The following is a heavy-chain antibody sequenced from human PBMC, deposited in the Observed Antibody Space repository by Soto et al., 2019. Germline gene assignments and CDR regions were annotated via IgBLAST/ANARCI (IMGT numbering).Heavy chain of an antibody. V-gene: IGHV4-38-2*01. CDR1: GFFISSGNC. CDR3: AKNLPRTGRFDY. CDR2: IFHGGNT. Sequence: PSETLSLTCAVSGFFISSGNCWGWIRKPPGKGLEWIGSIFHGGNTYYNPSLKSRTTISVDRSRNQFSLQVSSVTAADTAVYYCAKNLPRTGRFDYWGQGTVVTVSS. J-gene: IGHJ4*02.